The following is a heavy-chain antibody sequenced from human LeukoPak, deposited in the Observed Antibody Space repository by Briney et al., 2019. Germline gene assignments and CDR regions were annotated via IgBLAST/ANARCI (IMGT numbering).Heavy chain of an antibody. Sequence: SETLSLTCAVYGGSFSGYYWTWIRQPPGKGLEWIGEINHSGSTNYNPSLKSRVTISVDTSKNQFSLKLSSVTAADTAVYYCARGHWYFDLWGRGTLVTVSS. CDR3: ARGHWYFDL. CDR1: GGSFSGYY. CDR2: INHSGST. V-gene: IGHV4-34*01. J-gene: IGHJ2*01.